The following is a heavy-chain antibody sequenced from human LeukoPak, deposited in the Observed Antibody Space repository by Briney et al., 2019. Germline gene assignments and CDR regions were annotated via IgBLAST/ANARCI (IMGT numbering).Heavy chain of an antibody. CDR1: GYTFTGYY. CDR3: ARDRGSGSYSLDY. J-gene: IGHJ4*02. V-gene: IGHV1-2*02. D-gene: IGHD3-10*01. CDR2: INPKSGGT. Sequence: GASLKVSCKASGYTFTGYYMHWVRQAPGQGLEWMGWINPKSGGTNYAQKFQGRVTMTRDTSISTAYMEVSRLRSDDTAVYYCARDRGSGSYSLDYWGQGTLVTVSS.